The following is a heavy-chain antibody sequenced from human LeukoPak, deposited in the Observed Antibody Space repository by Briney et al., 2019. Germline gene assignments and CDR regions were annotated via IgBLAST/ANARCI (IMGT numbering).Heavy chain of an antibody. CDR2: LNPDSGET. CDR1: GYRFDNYY. J-gene: IGHJ5*02. D-gene: IGHD1-26*01. V-gene: IGHV1-2*02. Sequence: ASVKVSCKGSGYRFDNYYLHWVRQAPGQGLEWMGWLNPDSGETKYVEKFQGRVSMTRDTSISTAYMELSRLRSDDTAVYYCARRRDRSGWESLGWFDPWGQGTLVTVSS. CDR3: ARRRDRSGWESLGWFDP.